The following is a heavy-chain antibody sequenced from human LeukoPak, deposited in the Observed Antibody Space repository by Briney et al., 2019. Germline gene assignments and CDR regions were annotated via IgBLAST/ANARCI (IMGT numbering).Heavy chain of an antibody. CDR1: GYTFTSYG. CDR2: ISTAGGDA. CDR3: ARVDSAVGATPDY. J-gene: IGHJ4*02. V-gene: IGHV1-18*01. Sequence: RASVKVSCKASGYTFTSYGISWVRQAPGRGLEWMAWISTAGGDAIYTHQLHDRLTVTRDTSTSTAYMELRSLRSDDTAVYYRARVDSAVGATPDYWGQGTLVTVSS. D-gene: IGHD1-26*01.